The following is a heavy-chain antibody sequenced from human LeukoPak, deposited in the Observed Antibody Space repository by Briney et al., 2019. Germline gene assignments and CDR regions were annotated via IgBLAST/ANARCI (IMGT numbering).Heavy chain of an antibody. J-gene: IGHJ4*02. CDR3: ATTEWLPPSALFD. V-gene: IGHV1-18*01. Sequence: PGASVKVSCKASGYTFTSYGISWVRQAPGQGLEWMGWISAYNGNTNYAQKLQGRVTTTTDTSTSTAYMELRSLRSDDTAVYYCATTEWLPPSALFDWGQGTLVTVSS. CDR2: ISAYNGNT. CDR1: GYTFTSYG. D-gene: IGHD3-3*01.